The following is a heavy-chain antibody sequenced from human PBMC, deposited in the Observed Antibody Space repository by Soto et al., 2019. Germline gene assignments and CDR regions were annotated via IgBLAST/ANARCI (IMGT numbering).Heavy chain of an antibody. CDR2: IYYSGST. D-gene: IGHD2-2*01. V-gene: IGHV4-59*08. Sequence: SETLSLTCTVSGGSISSYYWSWIRQPPGKGLEWIGYIYYSGSTNYNPSLKSRVTISGDTSKNQFSLKLRPVTAAETAVYYCARLLAPGGGPGSCRKYCSSTSCSDDYGDYECGLGWGQGTLVTVSS. J-gene: IGHJ4*02. CDR3: ARLLAPGGGPGSCRKYCSSTSCSDDYGDYECGLG. CDR1: GGSISSYY.